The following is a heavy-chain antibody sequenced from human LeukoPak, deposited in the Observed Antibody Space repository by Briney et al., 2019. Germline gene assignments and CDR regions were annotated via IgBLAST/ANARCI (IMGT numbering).Heavy chain of an antibody. CDR1: GGSINGYR. V-gene: IGHV4-4*08. J-gene: IGHJ5*02. CDR3: ARYYDSSGYNWFDP. D-gene: IGHD3-22*01. CDR2: IYTSGST. Sequence: SETLSLTCTVSGGSINGYRWSWIRQPPGKGLEWIGYIYTSGSTNYNPSLKSRVTMSVDTSKNQFSLKLSSVTAADTAVYYCARYYDSSGYNWFDPWGQGTLVTVSS.